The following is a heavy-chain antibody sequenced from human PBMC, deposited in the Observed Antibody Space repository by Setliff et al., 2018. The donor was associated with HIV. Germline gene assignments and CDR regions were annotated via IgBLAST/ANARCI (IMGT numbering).Heavy chain of an antibody. CDR1: GGSFSGYY. J-gene: IGHJ4*02. CDR2: INHSGST. V-gene: IGHV4-34*01. Sequence: SETLSLTCSVYGGSFSGYYWSWIRQPPGKGLEWIGEINHSGSTNYNMSLWSRVTISLDASRNQFSLDLISVTAADTAVYYCAGGPGTTSIDYWAQGTLVTVSS. CDR3: AGGPGTTSIDY. D-gene: IGHD1-26*01.